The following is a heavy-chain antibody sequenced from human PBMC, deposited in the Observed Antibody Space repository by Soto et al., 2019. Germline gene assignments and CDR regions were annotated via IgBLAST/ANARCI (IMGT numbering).Heavy chain of an antibody. V-gene: IGHV3-15*01. CDR2: IKSKTDGGTT. CDR3: TTTAHPPREYSGYRDAFDI. D-gene: IGHD5-12*01. CDR1: GFTFSNAW. Sequence: PGGSLRLSCAASGFTFSNAWMSWVRQAPGKGLEWVGRIKSKTDGGTTDYAAPVKGRFTISRDDSKNTLYLQMNSLKTEDTAVYYCTTTAHPPREYSGYRDAFDIWGQGTMVTVSS. J-gene: IGHJ3*02.